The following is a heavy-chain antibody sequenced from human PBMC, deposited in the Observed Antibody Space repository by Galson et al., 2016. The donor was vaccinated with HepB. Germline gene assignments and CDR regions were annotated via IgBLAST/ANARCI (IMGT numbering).Heavy chain of an antibody. CDR2: LDPSDSYT. Sequence: SGAEVKKPGESLRISCKGSGYSFTSYWISWVRQMPGKGLEWMGKLDPSDSYTNYSPSFQGHVTISADQSISTAHLQWSSLKASDTAMYYCARPSGYYDFWSGHQVGGMDVWGQGTTVTVSS. J-gene: IGHJ6*02. CDR3: ARPSGYYDFWSGHQVGGMDV. D-gene: IGHD3-3*01. V-gene: IGHV5-10-1*01. CDR1: GYSFTSYW.